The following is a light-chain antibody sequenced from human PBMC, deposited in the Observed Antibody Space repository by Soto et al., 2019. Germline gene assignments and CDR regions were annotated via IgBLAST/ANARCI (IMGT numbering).Light chain of an antibody. CDR1: QSVSSW. CDR2: KAS. V-gene: IGKV1-5*03. CDR3: HQYDTYPWT. Sequence: DTQMTQSPSTLSAFVGDRVTITCLASQSVSSWLAWYQQKPGKAPKVLIYKASTLGSGVPSRFSGSETGTECSLTIDSLQPDDFATYYCHQYDTYPWTFGQGTKVEMK. J-gene: IGKJ1*01.